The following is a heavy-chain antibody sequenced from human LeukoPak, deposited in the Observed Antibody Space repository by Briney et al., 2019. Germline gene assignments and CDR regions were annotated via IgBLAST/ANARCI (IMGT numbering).Heavy chain of an antibody. Sequence: GGSLRLSCAASGFTFSSYSMNWVRQAPGKGLEWVSSISSSSNYIYYTDSVKGRFTISRDNAKNSLYLQMNSLRAEDTAVYYCARGSRFGVVERDAFDIWGQGTMVTVSS. D-gene: IGHD3-3*01. CDR1: GFTFSSYS. CDR2: ISSSSNYI. V-gene: IGHV3-21*01. CDR3: ARGSRFGVVERDAFDI. J-gene: IGHJ3*02.